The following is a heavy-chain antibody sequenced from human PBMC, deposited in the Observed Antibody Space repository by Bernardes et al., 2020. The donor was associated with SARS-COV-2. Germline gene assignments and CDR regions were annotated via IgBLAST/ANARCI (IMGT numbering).Heavy chain of an antibody. Sequence: ASVKVSCKSSGYTFSTYGISWVRQAPGQGLEWMGWISGYNGNANYAQKLQGRVTMTTDTSTNTAYMNLRSLTSDDTAVYYCARAMVQRGDWFDPWGQGTLVTVSS. CDR2: ISGYNGNA. CDR1: GYTFSTYG. D-gene: IGHD3-10*01. CDR3: ARAMVQRGDWFDP. J-gene: IGHJ5*02. V-gene: IGHV1-18*01.